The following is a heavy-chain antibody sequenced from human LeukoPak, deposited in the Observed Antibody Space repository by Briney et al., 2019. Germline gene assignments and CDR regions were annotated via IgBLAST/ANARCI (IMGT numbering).Heavy chain of an antibody. J-gene: IGHJ5*02. CDR3: TRGRYFGIDL. Sequence: GGSLRLSCTASGFTFSTFEMNWVRQAPGTGLEWVSYISGSGSTMYYADSVKGRFTMSRDNAKNSLYLDMKSLRGEDTALYFCTRGRYFGIDLWGQGSLVIVSS. D-gene: IGHD3-9*01. CDR1: GFTFSTFE. CDR2: ISGSGSTM. V-gene: IGHV3-48*03.